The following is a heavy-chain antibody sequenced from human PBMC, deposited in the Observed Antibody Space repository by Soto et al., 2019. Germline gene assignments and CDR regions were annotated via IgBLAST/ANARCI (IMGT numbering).Heavy chain of an antibody. V-gene: IGHV1-69*01. CDR1: GGTFSSYA. CDR2: IIPIFGTA. Sequence: QVQLVQSGAEVKKPGSSVKVSCKASGGTFSSYAISWVRQAPGQGLEWMGGIIPIFGTANYAQKFQGRVTITADESTSTAYMELRSLRSEDTAVYYCARVWGGYCSSTSCSRYYGMDVWGQGTTVTVSS. D-gene: IGHD2-2*01. CDR3: ARVWGGYCSSTSCSRYYGMDV. J-gene: IGHJ6*02.